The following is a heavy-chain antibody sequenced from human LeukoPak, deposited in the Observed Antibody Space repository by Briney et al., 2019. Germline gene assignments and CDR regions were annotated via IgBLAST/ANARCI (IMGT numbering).Heavy chain of an antibody. D-gene: IGHD6-6*01. CDR2: ISYDGSNK. V-gene: IGHV3-30-3*01. CDR3: ARVALMYSSSPLDY. CDR1: GFTFSSYA. Sequence: SWGTLTLSCTVSGFTFSSYAMHWVRQAPGKGLEWVAVISYDGSNKYYADSVKGRFTISRDNSKNKLYLQMNSRRAEDTAVYYCARVALMYSSSPLDYWGQGTLVTVSS. J-gene: IGHJ4*02.